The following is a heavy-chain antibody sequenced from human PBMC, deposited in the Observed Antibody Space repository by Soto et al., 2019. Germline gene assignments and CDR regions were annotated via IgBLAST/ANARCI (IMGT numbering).Heavy chain of an antibody. CDR3: ARDHSGYDWEVDYYYGMDV. CDR1: GVTFSSYA. J-gene: IGHJ6*02. CDR2: ISYDGSNK. V-gene: IGHV3-30-3*01. D-gene: IGHD5-12*01. Sequence: PGGSLRLSCAASGVTFSSYAMHLVRQAPGKGLEWVAVISYDGSNKYYADSVKGRFTISRDNSKNTLYLQMNSLRAEDTAVYYCARDHSGYDWEVDYYYGMDVWGQGTTVTVSS.